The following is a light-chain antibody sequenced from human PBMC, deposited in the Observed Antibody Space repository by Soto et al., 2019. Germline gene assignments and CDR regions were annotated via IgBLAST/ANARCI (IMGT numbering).Light chain of an antibody. CDR3: QSYDNNIVV. CDR1: GGSIASNH. V-gene: IGLV6-57*04. J-gene: IGLJ2*01. Sequence: NFMLTQPHSVSESPGKTVTISCTRSGGSIASNHVQWYQQRPGSAPTTVIYKDDQRPSGVPARFSGSIDSSSNSASLTISGLQTEDEADYYCQSYDNNIVVFGGGTKVTVL. CDR2: KDD.